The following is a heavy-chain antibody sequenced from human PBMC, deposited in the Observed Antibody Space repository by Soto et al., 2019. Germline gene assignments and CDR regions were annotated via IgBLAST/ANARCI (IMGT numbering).Heavy chain of an antibody. J-gene: IGHJ2*01. Sequence: GESLKISCAASGFTFSSYWMHWVRQAPGKGLVWVSRINSDGSSTSYADSVKGRFTISRDNAKNTLYLQMNSLRAEDTAVYYCAREGVLGYFDLWGRGTLVTVSS. CDR1: GFTFSSYW. CDR3: AREGVLGYFDL. V-gene: IGHV3-74*01. CDR2: INSDGSST.